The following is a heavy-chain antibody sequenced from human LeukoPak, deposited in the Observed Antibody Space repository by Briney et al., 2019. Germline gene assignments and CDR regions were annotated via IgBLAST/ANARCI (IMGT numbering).Heavy chain of an antibody. CDR2: IYSSGST. CDR1: GGSISSHY. J-gene: IGHJ4*02. CDR3: AREGNRLSFEY. Sequence: PSETLSLTCTVSGGSISSHYWSWIRQPAGKGLEWIGRIYSSGSTNCKPSLKSRVTISVDKSKNQFSLKLSSVTAADAAVYYCAREGNRLSFEYWGQGTLVTVAS. V-gene: IGHV4-4*07.